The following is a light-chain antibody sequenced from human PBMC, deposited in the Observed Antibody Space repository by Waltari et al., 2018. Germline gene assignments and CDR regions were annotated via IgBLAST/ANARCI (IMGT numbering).Light chain of an antibody. CDR3: CSYAGSFYV. CDR2: DVS. J-gene: IGLJ1*01. CDR1: SSDVGGYKY. V-gene: IGLV2-11*01. Sequence: QSALTQPRSVSGSPGQSVTISCTGTSSDVGGYKYFSWYQHHPGKAPKLMIYDVSKRPSGFPYRSSGSKSGNPASLTISGLQAEEEADYYCCSYAGSFYVFGTGTKVTVL.